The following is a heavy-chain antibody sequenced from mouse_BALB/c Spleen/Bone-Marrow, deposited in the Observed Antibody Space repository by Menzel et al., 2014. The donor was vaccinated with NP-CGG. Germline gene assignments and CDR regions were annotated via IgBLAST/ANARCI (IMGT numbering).Heavy chain of an antibody. D-gene: IGHD2-4*01. Sequence: EVHLVESGGGLVKPGGSLKLSCAASGFTFSDYYMYWVRQTPEKRLEWVATISDGGSYTYYPDSVKGRFTISRDNAKNNLYLQMSSLKSEDTAMYYCARDYDYDPDWFAYWGQGTLVTVSA. CDR1: GFTFSDYY. CDR2: ISDGGSYT. J-gene: IGHJ3*01. V-gene: IGHV5-4*02. CDR3: ARDYDYDPDWFAY.